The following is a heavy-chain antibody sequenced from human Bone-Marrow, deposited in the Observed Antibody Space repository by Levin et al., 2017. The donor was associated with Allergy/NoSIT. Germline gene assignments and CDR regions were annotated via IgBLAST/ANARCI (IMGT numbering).Heavy chain of an antibody. CDR3: ASTEGGYYDSSGYEEIAFDI. Sequence: GGSLRLSCAASGFTFSSYWMSWVRQAPGKGLEGVANIKQDGSEKYYVDSVKGRFTISRDNAKNSLYLQMNSLRAEDTAVYYCASTEGGYYDSSGYEEIAFDIWGQGTMVTVSS. CDR2: IKQDGSEK. V-gene: IGHV3-7*01. CDR1: GFTFSSYW. J-gene: IGHJ3*02. D-gene: IGHD3-22*01.